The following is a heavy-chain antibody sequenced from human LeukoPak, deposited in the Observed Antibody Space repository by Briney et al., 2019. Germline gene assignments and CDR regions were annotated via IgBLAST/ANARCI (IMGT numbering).Heavy chain of an antibody. CDR1: GGSFSGYY. CDR3: ARFAVAGTQYYYYYYMDV. J-gene: IGHJ6*03. D-gene: IGHD6-19*01. CDR2: INHSGST. V-gene: IGHV4-34*01. Sequence: SETLSLTCAVYGGSFSGYYWSWIHQPQGKGLEWIGEINHSGSTNYNPSLKSRVTISVDTSKNQFSLKLSSVTAADTAVYYCARFAVAGTQYYYYYYMDVWGKGTTVTVSS.